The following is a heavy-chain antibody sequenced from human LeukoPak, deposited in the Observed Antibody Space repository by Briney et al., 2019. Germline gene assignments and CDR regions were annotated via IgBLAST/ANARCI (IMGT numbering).Heavy chain of an antibody. CDR3: ARGPRNDP. V-gene: IGHV1-8*01. Sequence: GASVKVSFKTSGYPFTTWEINWVRQAAGQGLEWMGWVHPNSGNTAYAQKSQCRVTMTRATSISTAYMELSGPRFDDTAVYFCARGPRNDPWGQGTLVTVSS. CDR2: VHPNSGNT. D-gene: IGHD1-14*01. CDR1: GYPFTTWE. J-gene: IGHJ5*02.